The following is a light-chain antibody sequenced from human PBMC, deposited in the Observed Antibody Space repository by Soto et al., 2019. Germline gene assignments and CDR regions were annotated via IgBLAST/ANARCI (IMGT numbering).Light chain of an antibody. CDR2: DAS. J-gene: IGKJ1*01. CDR1: QSISSW. V-gene: IGKV1-5*01. Sequence: DIQMTQSPSSLSASVGDRVTITCRASQSISSWLAWYQQMPGKAPKLLIYDASSLHSGVPSRFSGSGSGTEFTLTISSLQPEDFATYFCQNYETYKWTFGQGTKVDIK. CDR3: QNYETYKWT.